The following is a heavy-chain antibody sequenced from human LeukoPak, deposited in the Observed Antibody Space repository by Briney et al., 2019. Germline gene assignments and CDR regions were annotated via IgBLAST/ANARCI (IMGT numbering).Heavy chain of an antibody. CDR2: ISAYNGNT. D-gene: IGHD6-19*01. V-gene: IGHV1-18*01. CDR1: GYTFTSYG. Sequence: ASVKVSCKASGYTFTSYGITWVRQAPGQGLEWMGWISAYNGNTNYAQKLQGRVTMTTEKSTSTAYMELKNLRSDDTAVYYCARGHRGDSSAWTYYYYMDVWGKGTTVTVSS. J-gene: IGHJ6*03. CDR3: ARGHRGDSSAWTYYYYMDV.